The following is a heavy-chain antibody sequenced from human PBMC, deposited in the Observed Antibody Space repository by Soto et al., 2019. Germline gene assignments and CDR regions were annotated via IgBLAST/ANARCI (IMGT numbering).Heavy chain of an antibody. CDR2: IYSGGST. Sequence: GGSLRLSCAASGFTVSSNYMSWVRQAPGKGLEWVSVIYSGGSTYYADSVKGRFTISRGNSKNTLYLQMNSLRAEDTAVYYCAREARVRNYYDSSGSRTFDYWGQGTLVTVSS. D-gene: IGHD3-22*01. J-gene: IGHJ4*02. V-gene: IGHV3-53*01. CDR3: AREARVRNYYDSSGSRTFDY. CDR1: GFTVSSNY.